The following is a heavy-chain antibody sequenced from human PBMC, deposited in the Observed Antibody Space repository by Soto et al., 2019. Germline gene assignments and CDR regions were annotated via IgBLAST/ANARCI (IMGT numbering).Heavy chain of an antibody. CDR2: VFTSGST. CDR1: GVSISDSY. Sequence: QVQLQESGPGLVKPSETLSLTCTVSGVSISDSYWAWIRQPAGKGLEWIGRVFTSGSTTYNPSLKSRVTMSVDASKRQFFLRLNSLTAADTAVYYCAREPDGGYLDYWGQGALVAVSS. J-gene: IGHJ4*02. CDR3: AREPDGGYLDY. V-gene: IGHV4-4*07. D-gene: IGHD2-2*01.